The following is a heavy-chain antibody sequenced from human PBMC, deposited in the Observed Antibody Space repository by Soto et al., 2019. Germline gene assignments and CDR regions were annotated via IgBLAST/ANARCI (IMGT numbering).Heavy chain of an antibody. D-gene: IGHD3-3*01. CDR2: ISGSGGST. Sequence: GGSLRLSCAASGFTFSSYAMSWVRQAPGKGLEWVSAISGSGGSTYYADSVKGRFTISRDNSKNTLYLQMNSLRAEDTAVYYCAKGDAGFGVVRVGAFDIWGQGTMVTVSS. V-gene: IGHV3-23*01. J-gene: IGHJ3*02. CDR1: GFTFSSYA. CDR3: AKGDAGFGVVRVGAFDI.